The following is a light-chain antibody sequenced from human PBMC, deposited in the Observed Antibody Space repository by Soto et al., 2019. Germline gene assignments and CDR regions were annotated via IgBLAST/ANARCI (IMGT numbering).Light chain of an antibody. CDR2: GNS. CDR3: QSYDSSLSAVV. J-gene: IGLJ2*01. V-gene: IGLV1-40*01. CDR1: SSNIGAGYD. Sequence: QSVLTQPPSVSGAPGQRVTISCTGSSSNIGAGYDVHWYQQLPGTAPKLLIYGNSNRPSGVPDRFSGSKSGTSASLAITGLQAEDVADYYFQSYDSSLSAVVFGGGTKLPVL.